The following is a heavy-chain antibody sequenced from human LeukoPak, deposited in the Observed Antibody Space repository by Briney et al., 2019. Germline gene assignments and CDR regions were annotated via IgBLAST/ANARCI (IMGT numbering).Heavy chain of an antibody. J-gene: IGHJ5*02. Sequence: ASVKVSCKASGYTFSSYAMHWVRQAPGQRREWMGWINVGNGNTKYSQKFQGRVTITRDTSASTVYMELSSLRSEDTAVYYCARDRTVRGVIRNWFDPWGQGTLVTVSS. CDR1: GYTFSSYA. D-gene: IGHD3-10*01. V-gene: IGHV1-3*01. CDR3: ARDRTVRGVIRNWFDP. CDR2: INVGNGNT.